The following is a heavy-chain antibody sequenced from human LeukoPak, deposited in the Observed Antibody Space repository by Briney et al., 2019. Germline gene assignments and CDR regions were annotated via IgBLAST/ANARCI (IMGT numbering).Heavy chain of an antibody. V-gene: IGHV4-34*01. Sequence: TSETLSLTCAVYGGSFSGYYWSWIRQPPGKGLEWIGEINHSGSPNYNPSLKSRVTISVDTSKNQFSLKLSPVTAADTAVYYCARVTWVFCSGGSCYSHYCYYYYMDVWGKGTTVTVSS. J-gene: IGHJ6*03. D-gene: IGHD2-15*01. CDR1: GGSFSGYY. CDR3: ARVTWVFCSGGSCYSHYCYYYYMDV. CDR2: INHSGSP.